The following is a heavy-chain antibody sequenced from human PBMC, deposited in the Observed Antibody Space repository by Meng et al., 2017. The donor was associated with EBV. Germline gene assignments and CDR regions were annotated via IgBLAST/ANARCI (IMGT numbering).Heavy chain of an antibody. CDR3: AHSKYYSDSGGYWDYFDD. V-gene: IGHV2-5*02. D-gene: IGHD3-10*01. CDR1: GISLTTSGVG. CDR2: IYWDDAK. Sequence: QLTVKESGPTLVKPTQTLLLTCTFSGISLTTSGVGVGWIRQPPGKALEWLAVIYWDDAKRYSPSLKNRLTITKDTSKNQVVLTMTNMDPVDTATYFCAHSKYYSDSGGYWDYFDDWGQGTLVTVSS. J-gene: IGHJ4*02.